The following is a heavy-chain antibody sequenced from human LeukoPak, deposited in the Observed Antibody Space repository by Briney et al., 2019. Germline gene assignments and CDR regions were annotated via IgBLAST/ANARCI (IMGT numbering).Heavy chain of an antibody. Sequence: ASVKVSCKTSGYSFTSQDMHWVRQAPGQSLEWMGCINPGNGDTKYSREFQGRVTITRDTSATTAYVELSSLRSDDMAVYYCTLYNYWSQGTLVTVSS. CDR3: TLYNY. D-gene: IGHD2-2*02. CDR1: GYSFTSQD. V-gene: IGHV1-3*03. J-gene: IGHJ4*02. CDR2: INPGNGDT.